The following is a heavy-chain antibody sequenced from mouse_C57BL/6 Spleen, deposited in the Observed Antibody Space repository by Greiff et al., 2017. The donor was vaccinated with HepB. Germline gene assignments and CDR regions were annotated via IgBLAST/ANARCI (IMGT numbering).Heavy chain of an antibody. CDR1: GYTFTSYW. CDR2: IDPSDSYT. Sequence: QVQLQQPGAELVMPGASVKLSCKASGYTFTSYWMHWVKQRPGQGLEWIGEIDPSDSYTNYNQKFKGKSTLTVDKSSSTAYMQLSSLTSEDSAVDYCARSRNYYAMDYWGQGTSVTVSS. J-gene: IGHJ4*01. CDR3: ARSRNYYAMDY. V-gene: IGHV1-69*01.